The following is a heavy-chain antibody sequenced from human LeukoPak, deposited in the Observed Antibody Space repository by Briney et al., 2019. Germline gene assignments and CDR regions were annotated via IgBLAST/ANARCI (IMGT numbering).Heavy chain of an antibody. D-gene: IGHD5-24*01. Sequence: GESLKISCKGSGYIFSNYWIGWVRQMPGKGLEWMAIIYPGDSDTRYSPSFQGQVTISADKSISTAYLQWSSLKASDTAMYYCARHPINAYWYFDLWGRGTLVTVSS. V-gene: IGHV5-51*01. CDR1: GYIFSNYW. CDR2: IYPGDSDT. J-gene: IGHJ2*01. CDR3: ARHPINAYWYFDL.